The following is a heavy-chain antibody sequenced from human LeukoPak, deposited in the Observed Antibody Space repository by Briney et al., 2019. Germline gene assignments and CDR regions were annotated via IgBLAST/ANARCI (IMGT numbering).Heavy chain of an antibody. J-gene: IGHJ3*01. CDR2: ISTSIVAT. CDR3: AKDPNGDYIGAFDD. V-gene: IGHV3-23*01. Sequence: GGSLRLSCAASGFNFGTYAMTWVRQRPGKGLEWVSAISTSIVATKYAHPVKGRFIIFRDNSKNTLYLQMNSLRAEDTAIYYCAKDPNGDYIGAFDDWGQGTMVTVSS. D-gene: IGHD2-8*01. CDR1: GFNFGTYA.